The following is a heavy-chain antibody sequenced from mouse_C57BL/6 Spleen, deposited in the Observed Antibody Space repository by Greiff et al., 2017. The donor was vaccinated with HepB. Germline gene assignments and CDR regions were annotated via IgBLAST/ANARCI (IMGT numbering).Heavy chain of an antibody. CDR3: AREDGRAWFAY. D-gene: IGHD2-3*01. V-gene: IGHV1-4*01. CDR2: INPSSGYT. Sequence: QVQLQQSGAELARPGASVKMSCKASGYTFTSYTMHWVKQRPGQGLEWIGYINPSSGYTKYNQKFKDKATLTADKSSSTAYMQLSSLTSEDSAVYYWAREDGRAWFAYWGQGTLVTVSA. J-gene: IGHJ3*01. CDR1: GYTFTSYT.